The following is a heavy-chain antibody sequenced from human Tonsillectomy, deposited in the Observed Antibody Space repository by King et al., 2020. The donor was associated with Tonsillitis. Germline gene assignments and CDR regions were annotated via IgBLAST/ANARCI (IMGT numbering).Heavy chain of an antibody. CDR1: GGSIRSTTFY. D-gene: IGHD2-21*01. CDR2: IYYNGST. V-gene: IGHV4-39*01. J-gene: IGHJ5*02. CDR3: ARLRGYSYAGDP. Sequence: QLQESGPGLVKPSETLSLTCTVSGGSIRSTTFYWGWIRQPPGKGLEWIGSIYYNGSTYYNPSLKSRITISVDTSKNQFSLKLRSVTAPDTAVYYCARLRGYSYAGDPWGQGTLVAVSS.